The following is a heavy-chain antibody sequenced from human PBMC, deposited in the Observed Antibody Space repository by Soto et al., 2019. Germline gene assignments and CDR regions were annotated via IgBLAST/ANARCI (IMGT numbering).Heavy chain of an antibody. V-gene: IGHV4-31*03. CDR1: GGSISSGGYY. CDR2: IYYSGST. CDR3: ARQLLIGDYYYMDV. Sequence: SETLSLTCTVSGGSISSGGYYWSWIRQHPGKGLEWIGYIYYSGSTYYNPSLKSRVTISVDTSKNQFSLKLSSVTAADTAVYYCARQLLIGDYYYMDVWGKGTTVTVSS. J-gene: IGHJ6*03. D-gene: IGHD2-2*01.